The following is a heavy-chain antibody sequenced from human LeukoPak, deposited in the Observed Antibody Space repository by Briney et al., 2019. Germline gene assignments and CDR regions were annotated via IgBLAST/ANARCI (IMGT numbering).Heavy chain of an antibody. CDR1: GDTFSSYA. D-gene: IGHD5-18*01. CDR2: IIPIFGTA. J-gene: IGHJ4*02. Sequence: SVKVSCKASGDTFSSYAISWVRQTPGQGLEWMGGIIPIFGTANYAQKFQGRVTITADESTSTAYMELSSLRSEDTAVYYCAREDTAMVLVDYWGQGTLVTVSS. CDR3: AREDTAMVLVDY. V-gene: IGHV1-69*01.